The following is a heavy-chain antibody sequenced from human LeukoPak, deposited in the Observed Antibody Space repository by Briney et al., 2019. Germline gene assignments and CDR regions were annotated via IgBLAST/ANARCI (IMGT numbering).Heavy chain of an antibody. D-gene: IGHD3-22*01. CDR3: ARHMDYYDSSGFYFDI. Sequence: SETLSLTCTVSGGSISSYYWSWIRQPPGKGLEWIGYIYYSGSTNYNPPLKSRVTISVDTSKNQFSLKLSSVTAADTAVYYCARHMDYYDSSGFYFDIWGQGTMVTVSS. J-gene: IGHJ3*02. V-gene: IGHV4-59*08. CDR1: GGSISSYY. CDR2: IYYSGST.